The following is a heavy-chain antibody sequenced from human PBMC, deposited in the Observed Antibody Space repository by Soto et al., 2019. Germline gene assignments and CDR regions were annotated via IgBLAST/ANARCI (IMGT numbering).Heavy chain of an antibody. D-gene: IGHD6-13*01. V-gene: IGHV4-59*01. J-gene: IGHJ4*02. CDR3: ATQPTAAGTPYFDF. CDR1: GGSIYTYY. Sequence: PSETLSLTCTVSGGSIYTYYWNWIRQPPGKGLEWIGYMYYSGSTNYNPSLKSRVTTSVDTAKNQFSLRVRSVTAADTAVYYCATQPTAAGTPYFDFGAQGPLVTVP. CDR2: MYYSGST.